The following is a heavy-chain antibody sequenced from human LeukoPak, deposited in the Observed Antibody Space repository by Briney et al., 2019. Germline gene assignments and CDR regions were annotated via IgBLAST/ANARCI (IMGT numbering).Heavy chain of an antibody. CDR2: ISSSSSYI. V-gene: IGHV3-21*01. CDR3: AGRGWYDSISDY. J-gene: IGHJ4*02. CDR1: GFTFSSYS. Sequence: GGSLRLSCAASGFTFSSYSMNWVRHAPGKWLELVSSISSSSSYIYYTDSVKGRFTISRDNVKNSLYLQMNSLRDEETAVYYCAGRGWYDSISDYWGQGTLVTVSS. D-gene: IGHD3-22*01.